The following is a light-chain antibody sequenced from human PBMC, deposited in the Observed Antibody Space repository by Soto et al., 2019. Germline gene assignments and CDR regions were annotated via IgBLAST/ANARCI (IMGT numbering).Light chain of an antibody. Sequence: EIVVTQSPGILSVSPGDRATLSCRASQSVSTNLAWYQQKPGQAPTLLIYDASTRATVIPARFTGSGSGTDFTLTISSLQSEDFSVYYCQEYSKWPLFTFGPGTRVDIK. V-gene: IGKV3-15*01. CDR3: QEYSKWPLFT. CDR1: QSVSTN. CDR2: DAS. J-gene: IGKJ3*01.